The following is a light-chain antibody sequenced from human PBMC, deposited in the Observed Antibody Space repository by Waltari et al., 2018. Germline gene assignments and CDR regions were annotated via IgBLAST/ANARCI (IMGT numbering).Light chain of an antibody. CDR2: GAS. J-gene: IGKJ3*01. Sequence: EIVLTQSPGTLSLSPGERATLSYRASQSVSSSYLAWYQQKPGQAPSLLIYGASSSATGIPDRFSGSGSGTDFTLTISRLEPADFAVYYCQQYGSSPFTFGPGTKVDIK. CDR1: QSVSSSY. CDR3: QQYGSSPFT. V-gene: IGKV3-20*01.